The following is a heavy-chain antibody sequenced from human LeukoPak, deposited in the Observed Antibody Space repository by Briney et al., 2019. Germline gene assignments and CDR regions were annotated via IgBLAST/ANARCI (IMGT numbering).Heavy chain of an antibody. V-gene: IGHV4-38-2*01. CDR1: GYSISRGYY. D-gene: IGHD6-13*01. J-gene: IGHJ6*03. Sequence: SETLSLTCAVSGYSISRGYYWGWIRQPPGKGLEWIGNIYHSGSTYYNPSLKSRVTISVDTSKNQFSLRLSSVTAADTAVYYCARAAGAAVRGYYYYYMDVWGKGTTVTVPS. CDR3: ARAAGAAVRGYYYYYMDV. CDR2: IYHSGST.